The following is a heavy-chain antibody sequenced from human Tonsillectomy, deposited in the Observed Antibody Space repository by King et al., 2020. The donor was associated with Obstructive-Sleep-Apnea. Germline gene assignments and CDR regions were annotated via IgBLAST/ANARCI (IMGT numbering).Heavy chain of an antibody. CDR3: AKGSGSDHLDY. CDR1: GFTFRSYG. D-gene: IGHD1-26*01. CDR2: IWYDGSNK. Sequence: VQLVESGGGVVQPGRSLRLSCAASGFTFRSYGMHWVRQAPGKGLEWAAVIWYDGSNKYYADSVKGRFTISRDNSKNTLYLQMNSLRAEDTAVYYCAKGSGSDHLDYWGQGTLVTVSS. J-gene: IGHJ4*02. V-gene: IGHV3-33*06.